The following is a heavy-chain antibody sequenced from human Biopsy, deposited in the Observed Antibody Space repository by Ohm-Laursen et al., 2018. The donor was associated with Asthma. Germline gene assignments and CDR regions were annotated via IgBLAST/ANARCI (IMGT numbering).Heavy chain of an antibody. J-gene: IGHJ4*02. CDR1: GGSISSSSYY. V-gene: IGHV4-39*01. CDR3: VSPPGY. CDR2: IYYSGSA. Sequence: GTLSLTCAVSGGSISSSSYYWGWIRRPPGKGLEFIGTIYYSGSAYYNPSLNSLVTLSVGASKNQLYLKLTSVTAADTAVYYCVSPPGYWGQGTRVTVSS.